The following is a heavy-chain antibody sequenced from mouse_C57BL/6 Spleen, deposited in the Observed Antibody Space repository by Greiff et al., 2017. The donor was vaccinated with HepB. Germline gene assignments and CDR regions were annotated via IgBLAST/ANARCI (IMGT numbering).Heavy chain of an antibody. CDR3: ARSRASNRAMDY. CDR1: GYTFTSYW. D-gene: IGHD2-5*01. CDR2: IYPGSGST. V-gene: IGHV1-55*01. J-gene: IGHJ4*01. Sequence: QVQLQQPGAELVKPGASVKMSCKASGYTFTSYWITWVKQRPGQGLEWIGDIYPGSGSTNYNEKFKSKATLTVDTSSSTAYMQLSSLTSEDSAVYYCARSRASNRAMDYWGQGTSVTVSS.